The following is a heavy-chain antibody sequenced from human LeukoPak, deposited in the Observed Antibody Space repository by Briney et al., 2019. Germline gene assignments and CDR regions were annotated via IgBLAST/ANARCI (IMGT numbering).Heavy chain of an antibody. J-gene: IGHJ4*02. D-gene: IGHD5-18*01. CDR3: AKDHHVDTAMDYVDY. Sequence: PGGSLRLSCAASGFTFSSYAMSWVRQAPGKGLEWVSAISGSGGSTYYADSVKGRFTISRDNTKNTLYLQMNSLRAEDAAVYYYAKDHHVDTAMDYVDYWGQGTLVTVSS. CDR1: GFTFSSYA. CDR2: ISGSGGST. V-gene: IGHV3-23*01.